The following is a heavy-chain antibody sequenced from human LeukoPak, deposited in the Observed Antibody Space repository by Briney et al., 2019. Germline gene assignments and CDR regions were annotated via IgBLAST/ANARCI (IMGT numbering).Heavy chain of an antibody. D-gene: IGHD3/OR15-3a*01. CDR3: ARQTGSGLFILP. Sequence: SETLSLTCTVSGGSINSGNYFWGWVRQPPGKGLEWIGSIYYSGSTYYNPSLKSRVSTSLDTSKNQISLKLSSVTAADTAVYYCARQTGSGLFILPGGQGTLVTVSS. V-gene: IGHV4-39*01. J-gene: IGHJ4*02. CDR2: IYYSGST. CDR1: GGSINSGNYF.